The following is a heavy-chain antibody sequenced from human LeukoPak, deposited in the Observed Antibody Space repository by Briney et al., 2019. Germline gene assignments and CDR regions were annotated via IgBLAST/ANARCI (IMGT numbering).Heavy chain of an antibody. Sequence: ASVKVSCKASGYSFTSYYVHWVRQAPGQGLEWVGIINPRTGSTTYVQKVQGRVIVTRDTSTSTVYMELSSLRSEDTAVYYCVRDFLGYSYGYSTKFDPWGQGTLVTVSS. CDR1: GYSFTSYY. V-gene: IGHV1-46*01. CDR3: VRDFLGYSYGYSTKFDP. D-gene: IGHD5-18*01. J-gene: IGHJ5*02. CDR2: INPRTGST.